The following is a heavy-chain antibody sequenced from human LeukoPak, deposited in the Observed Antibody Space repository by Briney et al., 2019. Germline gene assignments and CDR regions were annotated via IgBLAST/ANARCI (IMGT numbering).Heavy chain of an antibody. CDR2: IYSGGST. Sequence: GGSLRLSCAASGFTVSSNYMSWVRQAPGKGLEWVSVIYSGGSTYYADSVKGRFTISRDNSKNTLYLQMNSLRAEDTAVYYCARDGDSSGYYPGYFDYWGQGTLVTVSS. D-gene: IGHD3-22*01. CDR3: ARDGDSSGYYPGYFDY. CDR1: GFTVSSNY. J-gene: IGHJ4*02. V-gene: IGHV3-53*01.